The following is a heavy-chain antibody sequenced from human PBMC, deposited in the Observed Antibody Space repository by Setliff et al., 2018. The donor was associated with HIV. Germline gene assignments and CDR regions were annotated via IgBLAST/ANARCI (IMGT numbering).Heavy chain of an antibody. Sequence: GASVKVSCKASGYTFTNYYMHWVRQAPGQGLEWMGWINPNSGGTNYAQKFQGRVTMTRDTSISTAYMELSGLRSDDTAVYYCARDPGRDGYNLGAFDIWGQGTMVTVSS. CDR3: ARDPGRDGYNLGAFDI. V-gene: IGHV1-2*02. J-gene: IGHJ3*02. CDR2: INPNSGGT. CDR1: GYTFTNYY. D-gene: IGHD5-12*01.